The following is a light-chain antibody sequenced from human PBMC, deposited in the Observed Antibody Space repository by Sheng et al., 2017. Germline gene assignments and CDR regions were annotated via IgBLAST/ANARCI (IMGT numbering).Light chain of an antibody. V-gene: IGKV3D-15*01. J-gene: IGKJ4*01. CDR2: GAS. Sequence: EIVMTQSPATLSVSPGERATLSCRASQSVNSNLAWYQQKPGQAPRLLIYGASTWATGIPARFSGSGSGTEFTLTISSLQSEDFAVYYCQQYNNWPALTFGGGTKVEIK. CDR3: QQYNNWPALT. CDR1: QSVNSN.